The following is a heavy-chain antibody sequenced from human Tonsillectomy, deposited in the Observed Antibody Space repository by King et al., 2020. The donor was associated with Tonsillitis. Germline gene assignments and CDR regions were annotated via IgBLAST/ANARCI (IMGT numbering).Heavy chain of an antibody. CDR2: VNHGGST. Sequence: VQLQQWGAGLLKPSETLSLTCAVYGGSFSGYYWSWIRQSPGKGLEWIGDVNHGGSTNYNPSLKSRVTISADTSKNQFSLRLTSVTAADTAVYYCAREDYDGNKSFDYWGQGTLVTVSS. D-gene: IGHD4-23*01. CDR3: AREDYDGNKSFDY. J-gene: IGHJ4*02. V-gene: IGHV4-34*01. CDR1: GGSFSGYY.